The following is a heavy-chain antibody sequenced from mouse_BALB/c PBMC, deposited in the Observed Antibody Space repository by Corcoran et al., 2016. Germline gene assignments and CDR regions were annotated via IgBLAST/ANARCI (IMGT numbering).Heavy chain of an antibody. CDR1: GYIFTDYG. D-gene: IGHD6-1*01. V-gene: IGHV9-3-1*01. CDR2: INTYTGEP. Sequence: QIQLVQSGPELKKPGETVKISCKASGYIFTDYGMNWVKQASGEDLKWMGWINTYTGEPTYADDFKGRFAFSLETSASTAYLQIHNLNNEDTSTDFCARAPLHYYSFDYWCQGTPVTLSS. J-gene: IGHJ4*01. CDR3: ARAPLHYYSFDY.